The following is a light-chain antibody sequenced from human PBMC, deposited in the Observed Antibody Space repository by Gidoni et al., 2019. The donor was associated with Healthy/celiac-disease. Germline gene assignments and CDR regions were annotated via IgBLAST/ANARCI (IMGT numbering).Light chain of an antibody. J-gene: IGKJ4*01. CDR2: AAS. CDR1: QSISSY. V-gene: IGKV1-39*01. CDR3: QQSYSTPLT. Sequence: DIQMTQSPSSLSASVGDRVTITCRASQSISSYLNWYQQKPGKAPKLLIYAASSLQSGVPSRFSGSGSGTDFTITISSLKPEDFATDYCQQSYSTPLTFGGGTKVEIK.